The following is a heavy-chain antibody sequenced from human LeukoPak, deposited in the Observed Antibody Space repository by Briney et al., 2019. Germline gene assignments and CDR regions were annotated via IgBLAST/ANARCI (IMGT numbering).Heavy chain of an antibody. CDR3: ARDRIAAVVFDY. J-gene: IGHJ4*02. D-gene: IGHD6-13*01. CDR2: IYTSGST. Sequence: PSETLSLTCTVSGYSISSGYYWGWIRQPPGKGLEWIGSIYTSGSTNYNPSLKSRVTISVDTSKNQFSLKLSSVTAADTAVYYCARDRIAAVVFDYWGQGTLVTVSS. V-gene: IGHV4-38-2*02. CDR1: GYSISSGYY.